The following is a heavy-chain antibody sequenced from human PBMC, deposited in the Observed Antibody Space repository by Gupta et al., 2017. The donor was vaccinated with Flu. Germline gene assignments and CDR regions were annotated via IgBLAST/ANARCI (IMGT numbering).Heavy chain of an antibody. Sequence: EVQLLQSGAEVKKSRDPLKISCMGSGYSFTSYCIGWLRQMPGNGLEWMGIIYPGDSDTRYSPSFQGQVTISAEKSISTAYLQWSSLKASDTAMYYCARLRRGIEYDYVWGSSIGILDDWGQGTLVTVAS. CDR3: ARLRRGIEYDYVWGSSIGILDD. CDR1: GYSFTSYC. CDR2: IYPGDSDT. D-gene: IGHD3-16*01. V-gene: IGHV5-51*03. J-gene: IGHJ4*02.